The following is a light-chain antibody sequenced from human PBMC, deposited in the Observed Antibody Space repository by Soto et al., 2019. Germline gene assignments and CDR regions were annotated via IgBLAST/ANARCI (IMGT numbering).Light chain of an antibody. Sequence: EIVLTQSPGTLSLSPGDRATLSCRASQSVGRDYLAWFQHKAGQAPRLLVHGASDRATGIPDRFSGSGSGTDFTLTIRRLEPEDFAMYYFHQDATYPLTFGGGTKVEI. CDR2: GAS. CDR1: QSVGRDY. V-gene: IGKV3-20*01. J-gene: IGKJ4*01. CDR3: HQDATYPLT.